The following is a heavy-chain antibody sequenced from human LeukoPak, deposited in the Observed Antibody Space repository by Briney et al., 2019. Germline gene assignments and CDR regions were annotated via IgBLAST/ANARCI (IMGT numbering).Heavy chain of an antibody. V-gene: IGHV1-18*01. J-gene: IGHJ1*01. D-gene: IGHD6-19*01. CDR2: ISAYNGNT. Sequence: ASVKVSCKASGYTFTSYGISWVQQAPGQGLEWMGWISAYNGNTNYAQKLQGRVTMTTDRSTSTAYMELMSLTSDDTAVYYCARLGVAGDPSSAEYFQHWGQGTLLTVSS. CDR1: GYTFTSYG. CDR3: ARLGVAGDPSSAEYFQH.